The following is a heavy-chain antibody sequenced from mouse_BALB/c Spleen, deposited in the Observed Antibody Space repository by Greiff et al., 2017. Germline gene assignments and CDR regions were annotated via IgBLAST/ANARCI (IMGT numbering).Heavy chain of an antibody. V-gene: IGHV2-6-4*01. CDR2: IWGGGST. CDR3: ARTGGDGSSYWFAY. D-gene: IGHD1-1*01. Sequence: VQRVESGPGLVAPSQSLSITCTVSGFSLSRYSVHWVRQPPGKGLEWLGMIWGGGSTDYNSALKSRLSISKDNSKSQVFLKMNSLQTDDTAMYYCARTGGDGSSYWFAYWGQGTLVTVSA. J-gene: IGHJ3*01. CDR1: GFSLSRYS.